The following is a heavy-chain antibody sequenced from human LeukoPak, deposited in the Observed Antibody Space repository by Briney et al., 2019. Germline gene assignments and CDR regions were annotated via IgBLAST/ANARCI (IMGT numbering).Heavy chain of an antibody. J-gene: IGHJ4*02. CDR2: IFHSGST. CDR3: AGEGDYWHRFDY. Sequence: SETLSLTRTVSGGSISSISYYWGWIRQPPGKGLEWIGNIFHSGSTNYNPSLKSRVTISVEASKNQFSLRLSSVTAADTAVYYCAGEGDYWHRFDYWGRGTLVTVSS. D-gene: IGHD4-17*01. CDR1: GGSISSISYY. V-gene: IGHV4-61*05.